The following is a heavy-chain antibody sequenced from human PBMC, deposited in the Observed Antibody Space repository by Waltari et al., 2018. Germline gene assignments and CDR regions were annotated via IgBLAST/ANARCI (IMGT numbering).Heavy chain of an antibody. CDR1: GFTFSSYA. J-gene: IGHJ4*02. V-gene: IGHV3-23*01. Sequence: EVQLLESGGGLVQPGGSLRRSCAASGFTFSSYAMSWVRQAPGKGLEWVSASSGSGGSTYYADSVKGRFTISRDNSKNTLYLQMNSLRAEDTAVYYCAKSRDILTGGPSDYWGQGTLVTVSS. CDR3: AKSRDILTGGPSDY. D-gene: IGHD3-9*01. CDR2: SSGSGGST.